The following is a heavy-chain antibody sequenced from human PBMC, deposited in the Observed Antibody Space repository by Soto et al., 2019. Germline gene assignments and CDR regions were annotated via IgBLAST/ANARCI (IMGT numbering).Heavy chain of an antibody. V-gene: IGHV1-8*01. D-gene: IGHD4-17*01. CDR1: GYTFTSYD. CDR3: ARTGEEDTVELESYYHGMDV. Sequence: ASVKVSCKASGYTFTSYDINWVRQATGQGLEWMGWMNPNSGNTGYAQKFQGRVTMTRNTSISTAYMELSSLRSEDTAVYYCARTGEEDTVELESYYHGMDVWGQGTTVTVSS. CDR2: MNPNSGNT. J-gene: IGHJ6*02.